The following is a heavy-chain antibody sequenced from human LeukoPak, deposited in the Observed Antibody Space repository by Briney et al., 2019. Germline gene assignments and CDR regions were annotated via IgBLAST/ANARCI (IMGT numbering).Heavy chain of an antibody. CDR2: ISGSGVST. Sequence: GGSLRLSCAASGFTFSSYALSWVRQAPGKGLEWVSAISGSGVSTYYADSVKGRFTNSRDNSKNTLYLQMYSLRADDTAVYYCARESGSGYSYGYTYWGRGTLVTVSS. J-gene: IGHJ4*02. CDR1: GFTFSSYA. D-gene: IGHD5-18*01. V-gene: IGHV3-23*01. CDR3: ARESGSGYSYGYTY.